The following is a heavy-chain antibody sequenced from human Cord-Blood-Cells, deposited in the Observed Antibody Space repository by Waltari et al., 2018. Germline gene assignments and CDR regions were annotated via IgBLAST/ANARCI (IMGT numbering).Heavy chain of an antibody. V-gene: IGHV4-39*01. CDR1: GGSISSSSYY. Sequence: QLQLQESGPGLVKPSETLSLTCTVSGGSISSSSYYWGWIRPPPGKGLGWIGSIYYSGSTYYNPSLKSRVTISVDTSKNQFSLKLSSVTAADTAVYYCARQVYSSSAGAFDIWGQGTMVTVSS. D-gene: IGHD6-6*01. CDR2: IYYSGST. CDR3: ARQVYSSSAGAFDI. J-gene: IGHJ3*02.